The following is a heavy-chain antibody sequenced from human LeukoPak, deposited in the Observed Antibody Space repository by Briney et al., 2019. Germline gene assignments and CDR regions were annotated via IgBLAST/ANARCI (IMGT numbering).Heavy chain of an antibody. CDR2: IYYSGST. CDR1: GGSISTYY. V-gene: IGHV4-59*01. CDR3: ARDQGSGWSYADY. D-gene: IGHD6-19*01. J-gene: IGHJ4*02. Sequence: SETLSLTCTVSGGSISTYYWSWIRQPPGQGLEWIGYIYYSGSTNYNPSLKSRVTISVDTSKNQFSLKLSSVTAADTAVYYCARDQGSGWSYADYWGQGTLVTVSS.